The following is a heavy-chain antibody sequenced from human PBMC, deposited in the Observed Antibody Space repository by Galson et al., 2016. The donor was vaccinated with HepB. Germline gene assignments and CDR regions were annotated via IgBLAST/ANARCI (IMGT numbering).Heavy chain of an antibody. CDR3: ARLSKAVRGNRNYYYYFMDV. CDR2: IHHGGTT. D-gene: IGHD1/OR15-1a*01. J-gene: IGHJ6*03. V-gene: IGHV4-4*02. Sequence: LSLTCDVSGASITSSNWWSWVRQPPGKGLEWIGEIHHGGTTYSNPSLKSRVTISVDTSTHQFSLTLSSVTAADSAVFYCARLSKAVRGNRNYYYYFMDVWGKGTMVTVSS. CDR1: GASITSSNW.